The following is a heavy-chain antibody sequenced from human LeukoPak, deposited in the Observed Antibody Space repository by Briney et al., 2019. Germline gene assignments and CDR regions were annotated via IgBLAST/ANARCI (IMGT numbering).Heavy chain of an antibody. V-gene: IGHV1-24*01. J-gene: IGHJ6*02. CDR2: FDPEDGET. CDR1: GYTLTELS. CDR3: ATEGFGDLTHYYGMDV. Sequence: ASVKVSCKVSGYTLTELSMHWVRRAPGKGLEWMGGFDPEDGETIYAQKFQGRVTMTEDTSTDTAYMELSSLRSEDTAVYYCATEGFGDLTHYYGMDVWGQGTTVTVSS. D-gene: IGHD3-10*01.